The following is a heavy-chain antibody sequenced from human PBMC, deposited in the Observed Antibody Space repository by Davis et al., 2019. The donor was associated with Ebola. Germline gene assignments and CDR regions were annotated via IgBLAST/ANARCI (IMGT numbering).Heavy chain of an antibody. CDR1: GYTFTSYG. CDR2: MNPNSGNT. D-gene: IGHD3-10*01. V-gene: IGHV1-8*02. CDR3: ARHHYGSGSYFYYYYGMDV. J-gene: IGHJ6*02. Sequence: ASVKVSCKASGYTFTSYGISWVRQATGQGLEWMGWMNPNSGNTGYAQKFQGRVTMTRNTSISTAYMELSSLRSEDTAVYYCARHHYGSGSYFYYYYGMDVWGQGTTVTVSS.